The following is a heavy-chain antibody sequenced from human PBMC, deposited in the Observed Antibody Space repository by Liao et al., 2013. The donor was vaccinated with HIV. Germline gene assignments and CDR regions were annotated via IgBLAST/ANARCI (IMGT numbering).Heavy chain of an antibody. Sequence: QLQLQESGPGLVKPSETLSLTCTVSGGSISSSNYYWGWIRQPPGKGLEWIGNIYYSGSTYYNPSLKSRVTISIDTSKNHFSLKLSSVTAADTAVYYCARGRRNYSSGWYYFDYWGQGTLVTVSS. D-gene: IGHD6-19*01. CDR2: IYYSGST. CDR3: ARGRRNYSSGWYYFDY. J-gene: IGHJ4*02. CDR1: GGSISSSNYY. V-gene: IGHV4-39*02.